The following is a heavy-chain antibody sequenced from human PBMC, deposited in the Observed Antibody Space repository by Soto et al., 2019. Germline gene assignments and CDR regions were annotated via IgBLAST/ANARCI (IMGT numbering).Heavy chain of an antibody. D-gene: IGHD2-15*01. CDR1: GGSISSTDHY. V-gene: IGHV4-39*01. Sequence: SETLSLTCTASGGSISSTDHYRDWIRQPPGKGLEWLGSIYYAGSTFHNPSLKRRATISVDTSRNQFSLRLSSVTASDTAVYYCARLVFHCLRGSCDDYNFYGLDVWGQGTTVTVSS. CDR3: ARLVFHCLRGSCDDYNFYGLDV. J-gene: IGHJ6*02. CDR2: IYYAGST.